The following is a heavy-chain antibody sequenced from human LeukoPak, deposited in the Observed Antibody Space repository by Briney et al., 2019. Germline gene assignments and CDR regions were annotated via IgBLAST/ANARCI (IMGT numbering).Heavy chain of an antibody. Sequence: PGGSLRLSCAASGFTFSSYGMSWVRQAPGKGLEWVSFIFSSSTYIYYTDSVKGRFTISRDNSKNTLYLQMNSLRAEDTAVYYCAKYYYGSGSYLDAFDIWGQGTMVTVSS. J-gene: IGHJ3*02. V-gene: IGHV3-23*01. CDR3: AKYYYGSGSYLDAFDI. CDR1: GFTFSSYG. D-gene: IGHD3-10*01. CDR2: IFSSSTYI.